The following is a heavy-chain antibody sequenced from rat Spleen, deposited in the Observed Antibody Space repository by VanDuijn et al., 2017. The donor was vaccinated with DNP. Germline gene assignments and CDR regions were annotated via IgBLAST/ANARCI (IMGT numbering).Heavy chain of an antibody. CDR1: GFSFRDYN. CDR3: ATYYGYYLKH. J-gene: IGHJ2*01. Sequence: EVQLVESGGGLVQPGRSLRLSCAASGFSFRDYNMVWVRQAPKEGLEWVATIIYDGTRTYYRDSVKGRFTLARDNAKDTLSLQMDSLRSEDTATYFCATYYGYYLKHWGQGVMVTVSS. V-gene: IGHV5S10*01. CDR2: IIYDGTRT. D-gene: IGHD1-7*01.